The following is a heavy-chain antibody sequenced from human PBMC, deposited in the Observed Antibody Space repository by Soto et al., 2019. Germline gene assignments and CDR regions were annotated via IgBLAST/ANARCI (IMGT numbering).Heavy chain of an antibody. CDR3: AKDRRVKARSGSRTS. CDR1: GVCRDSDA. D-gene: IGHD2-8*01. V-gene: IGHV3-30*18. Sequence: GGSVRICCVVSGVCRDSDAMPWAGQAADKGLEGVALISFDGSNKYYPDSVKGRFTISRDNSRNKLYLQMNSLRAADTAMYYCAKDRRVKARSGSRTSLGQGSLVTLSP. CDR2: ISFDGSNK. J-gene: IGHJ5*02.